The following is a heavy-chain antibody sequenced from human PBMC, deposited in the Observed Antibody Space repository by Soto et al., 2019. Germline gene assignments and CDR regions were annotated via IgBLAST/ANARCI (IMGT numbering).Heavy chain of an antibody. D-gene: IGHD1-1*01. CDR3: SRGDLTIVSGVPIDAFDM. J-gene: IGHJ3*02. V-gene: IGHV1-2*02. Sequence: QGQLVQSGAEVRKPGASVRVSCGASEYGFSDYYLHWVRQAPGQGLEWMGWINPRSGDTRYSQKFQGRVSMTRDTSIATVYMELTRLTSDDTAVYYCSRGDLTIVSGVPIDAFDMWGRGTAVTVSS. CDR1: EYGFSDYY. CDR2: INPRSGDT.